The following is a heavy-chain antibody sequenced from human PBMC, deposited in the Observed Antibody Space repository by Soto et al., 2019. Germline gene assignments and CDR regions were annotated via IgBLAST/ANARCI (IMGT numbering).Heavy chain of an antibody. J-gene: IGHJ6*03. CDR3: ARILFGRSVAGGYFYMDV. D-gene: IGHD6-19*01. Sequence: HVTLKESGPVLVKPTETLTLTCTVSGFSLSNGKVGVSWIHQPPGKALEWLAHIFSNDDKSYRTSLKSRLTISEDTSKSQVVLTMTYVDPVDTATYYCARILFGRSVAGGYFYMDVWGKGTTVTVSS. CDR1: GFSLSNGKVG. CDR2: IFSNDDK. V-gene: IGHV2-26*01.